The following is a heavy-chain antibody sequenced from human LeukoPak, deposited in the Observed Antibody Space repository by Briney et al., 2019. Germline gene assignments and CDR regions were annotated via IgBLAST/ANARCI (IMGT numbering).Heavy chain of an antibody. CDR3: ARGPNTYYYGSGSYYSPLGY. Sequence: SETLSLTCTVSGGSISSNYWSWIRQPPGKGLEWIGYINNIESTTYNPSLKSPVTISVDTSKNQFSLKLSSVTAADTAVYYCARGPNTYYYGSGSYYSPLGYWGQGTLVTVSS. CDR1: GGSISSNY. J-gene: IGHJ4*02. V-gene: IGHV4-59*12. D-gene: IGHD3-10*01. CDR2: INNIEST.